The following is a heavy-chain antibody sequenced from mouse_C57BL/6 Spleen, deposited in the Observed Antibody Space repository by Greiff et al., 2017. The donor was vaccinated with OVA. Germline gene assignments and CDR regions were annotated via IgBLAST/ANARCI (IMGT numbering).Heavy chain of an antibody. D-gene: IGHD2-1*01. CDR2: INPYNGGT. CDR1: GYTFTDYY. Sequence: VQLQQSGPVLVKPGASVKMSCKASGYTFTDYYMNWVKPSHGKSLEWIGVINPYNGGTSYNQKFKGKATLTVDKSSRTAYMELNSMTSEDSAVYYGARRVKLDYGKEENAMDYWGQGTSVTVSS. J-gene: IGHJ4*01. CDR3: ARRVKLDYGKEENAMDY. V-gene: IGHV1-19*01.